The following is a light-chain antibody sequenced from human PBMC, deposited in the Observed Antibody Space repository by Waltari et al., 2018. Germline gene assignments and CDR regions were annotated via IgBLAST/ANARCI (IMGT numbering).Light chain of an antibody. J-gene: IGLJ2*01. V-gene: IGLV1-40*01. CDR3: QSFDSSLRGVV. CDR2: GCS. Sequence: QERPRVAPKLLIYGCSRRPSGVPDRFSGSNAGTSSSLSITGLQAEDEADYYCQSFDSSLRGVVFGGGTNLTVL.